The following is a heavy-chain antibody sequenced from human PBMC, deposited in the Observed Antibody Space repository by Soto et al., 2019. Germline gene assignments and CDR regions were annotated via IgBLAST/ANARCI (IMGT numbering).Heavy chain of an antibody. D-gene: IGHD1-26*01. CDR2: ISAYNGNT. Sequence: ASVKVSCKAAGYTFTSYGISGVRQAPGQGLEWMGWISAYNGNTNYAQKLQGRVTMTTDTSTSTAYMELRSLRSDDTAVYYCARDIGSGSYVSGFDPWGQGTLVTVSS. V-gene: IGHV1-18*04. J-gene: IGHJ5*02. CDR3: ARDIGSGSYVSGFDP. CDR1: GYTFTSYG.